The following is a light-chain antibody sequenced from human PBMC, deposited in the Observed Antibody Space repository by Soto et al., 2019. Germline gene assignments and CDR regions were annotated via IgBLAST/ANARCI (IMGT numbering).Light chain of an antibody. CDR3: QQYNNWPRT. V-gene: IGKV3-15*01. CDR1: QISSN. J-gene: IGKJ1*01. Sequence: EIVMTQSPATLSVSPGERATLSPRASQISSNLAWYQQKPGQAPRLLIYGASTRATGIPARFSGSGSGTEFTLTISSLQSEDFAVYYCQQYNNWPRTFGQGTKVDIK. CDR2: GAS.